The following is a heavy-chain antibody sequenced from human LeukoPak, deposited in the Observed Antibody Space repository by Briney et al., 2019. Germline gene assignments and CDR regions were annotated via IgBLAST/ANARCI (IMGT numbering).Heavy chain of an antibody. J-gene: IGHJ4*02. CDR2: IYYSGRDT. V-gene: IGHV4-59*08. CDR1: GDSINNYY. CDR3: ARHPQGLRYFDN. Sequence: SETLSLTCSVSGDSINNYYWSWIRQPPGRGLEWIAYIYYSGRDTNYSPSLKSRLTISVDTSKQQFSLSLRSVTAGDTAVYYCARHPQGLRYFDNWGQGTLVIVSS.